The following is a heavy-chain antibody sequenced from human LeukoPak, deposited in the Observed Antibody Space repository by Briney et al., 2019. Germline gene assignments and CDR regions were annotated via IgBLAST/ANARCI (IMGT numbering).Heavy chain of an antibody. CDR2: IYYSGST. CDR1: GGTISSSSYY. V-gene: IGHV4-39*01. D-gene: IGHD6-13*01. CDR3: ARTYSSSWTDAFDI. J-gene: IGHJ3*02. Sequence: PSETLSLTCTVSGGTISSSSYYWGWIRQPPGKGLEWIGSIYYSGSTYYNPSLKSRVTISVDTSKNQFSLKLSSVTAADTAVYYCARTYSSSWTDAFDIWGQGTMVTVSS.